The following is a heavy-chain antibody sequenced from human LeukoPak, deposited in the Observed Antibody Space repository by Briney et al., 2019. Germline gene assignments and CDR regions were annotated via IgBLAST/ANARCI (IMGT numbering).Heavy chain of an antibody. Sequence: KPSETLSLTCTVSGGSISSYYWSWIRQPPGKGLEWIGYIYYSGSTSYNPSLKSRVTISVDTSKNQFSLKLSSVTATDTAVYYCARHSYGDYIVFNYWGQGTLVTVSS. CDR1: GGSISSYY. CDR2: IYYSGST. D-gene: IGHD4-17*01. V-gene: IGHV4-59*08. J-gene: IGHJ4*02. CDR3: ARHSYGDYIVFNY.